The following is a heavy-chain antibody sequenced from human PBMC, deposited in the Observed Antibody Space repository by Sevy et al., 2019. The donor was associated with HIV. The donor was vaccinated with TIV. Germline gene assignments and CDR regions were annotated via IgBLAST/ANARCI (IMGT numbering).Heavy chain of an antibody. CDR1: GFTFSSYG. CDR2: IWYDGSNK. Sequence: GESLKISCAASGFTFSSYGMHWVRQAPGKGLEWVVVIWYDGSNKYYADSVKGRFTISRDNSKNTLYLQMNSLRAEDTAVYYCARPVGAIHYDAFDIWGQVTMVTVSS. D-gene: IGHD1-26*01. CDR3: ARPVGAIHYDAFDI. J-gene: IGHJ3*02. V-gene: IGHV3-33*01.